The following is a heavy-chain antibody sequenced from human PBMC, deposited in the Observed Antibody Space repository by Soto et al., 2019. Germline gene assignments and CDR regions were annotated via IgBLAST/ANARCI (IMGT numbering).Heavy chain of an antibody. V-gene: IGHV1-2*02. Sequence: QVQLVQSGAELKKPGASVKVSCQASGYTFTDYFIHWVRQAPGQGLEWMGWINPDNGGTVYAQKFQGRITMARDTPVSTVYMELSGLRSGDTAVYYCTRSTQYRASLEFDFWGQGTLVAVSS. CDR2: INPDNGGT. D-gene: IGHD3-16*02. J-gene: IGHJ4*02. CDR3: TRSTQYRASLEFDF. CDR1: GYTFTDYF.